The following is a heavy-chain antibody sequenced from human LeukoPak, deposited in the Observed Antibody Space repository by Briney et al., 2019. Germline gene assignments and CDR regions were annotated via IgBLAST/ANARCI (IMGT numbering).Heavy chain of an antibody. Sequence: SQTLSLTFALSGDSVSINSAAWHWIRLSPSRGLEWLGRTYYRSKWYNDYAVSVKSRITINPDTSKNQFSLQLNSVTPEDTAVYICARSSSWASDYWGQGALVTVSS. D-gene: IGHD6-13*01. V-gene: IGHV6-1*01. J-gene: IGHJ4*02. CDR2: TYYRSKWYN. CDR1: GDSVSINSAA. CDR3: ARSSSWASDY.